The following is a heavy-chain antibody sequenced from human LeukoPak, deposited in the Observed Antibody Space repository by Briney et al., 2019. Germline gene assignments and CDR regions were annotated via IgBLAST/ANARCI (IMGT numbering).Heavy chain of an antibody. D-gene: IGHD3-9*01. CDR2: IYYSGST. CDR3: ARATNYAILTGYNYFDY. CDR1: GGSISGYY. V-gene: IGHV4-59*01. J-gene: IGHJ4*02. Sequence: SETLSLACTVSGGSISGYYWSWIRQPPGKGLEWIGYIYYSGSTNYNPSLKSRVTISVDTSKNQFSLKLSSVTAADTAVYYCARATNYAILTGYNYFDYWGQGTLVTVSS.